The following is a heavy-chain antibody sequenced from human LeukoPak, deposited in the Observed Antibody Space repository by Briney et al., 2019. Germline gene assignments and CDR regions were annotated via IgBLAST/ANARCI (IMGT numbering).Heavy chain of an antibody. Sequence: KASQTLSLTCAISGGSVSSNSAAWNWIRQSPSRGLEWLGRTYYRSKWYNDYAVSVKSRITINPDTSRNQFSLQLNSVTPEDTAVYYRARDATNYDILTGYSPDAFDIWGQGTMVTVSS. CDR1: GGSVSSNSAA. J-gene: IGHJ3*02. CDR2: TYYRSKWYN. V-gene: IGHV6-1*01. D-gene: IGHD3-9*01. CDR3: ARDATNYDILTGYSPDAFDI.